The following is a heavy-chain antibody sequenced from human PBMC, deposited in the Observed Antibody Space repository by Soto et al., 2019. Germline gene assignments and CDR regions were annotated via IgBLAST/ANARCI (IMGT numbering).Heavy chain of an antibody. V-gene: IGHV4-39*01. CDR3: FRLSEWDHRRDV. J-gene: IGHJ6*02. Sequence: QLQLQESGPGLVNPSKTLSLTCAVSGGSISGGRYWGWIRQPPGKGLEWVGTIHSSGTTYYDPSLRSRVTIFLDIPARQFSLRLASVTAADIAIYYCFRLSEWDHRRDVWGQGTTVTVSS. D-gene: IGHD1-26*01. CDR2: IHSSGTT. CDR1: GGSISGGRY.